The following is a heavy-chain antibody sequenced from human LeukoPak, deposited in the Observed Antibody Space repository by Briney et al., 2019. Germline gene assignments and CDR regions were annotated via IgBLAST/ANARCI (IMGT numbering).Heavy chain of an antibody. V-gene: IGHV4-34*01. CDR2: INHSGST. J-gene: IGHJ5*02. CDR1: GGSFSGYY. Sequence: SETLSLTCAVYGGSFSGYYWSWIRQPPGKGPEWIGEINHSGSTNYNPSLKSRVTISVDTSKNQFSLKLSSVTAADTAVYYCARESSRIAARPGRFDPWGQGTLVTVSS. D-gene: IGHD6-6*01. CDR3: ARESSRIAARPGRFDP.